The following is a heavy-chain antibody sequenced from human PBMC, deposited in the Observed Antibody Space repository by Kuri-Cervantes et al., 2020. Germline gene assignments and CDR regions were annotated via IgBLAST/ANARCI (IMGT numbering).Heavy chain of an antibody. D-gene: IGHD3-3*01. Sequence: ETLSLTCAASGFTFSSYSMNWVRQAPGKGLEWVSSISSSSSYIYYADSVKGRFTISRDNAKNSLYLQMNSLRAEDTAVYYCARDLGHYDFPEYYFDYWGQGTLVTVSS. V-gene: IGHV3-21*01. CDR2: ISSSSSYI. J-gene: IGHJ4*02. CDR3: ARDLGHYDFPEYYFDY. CDR1: GFTFSSYS.